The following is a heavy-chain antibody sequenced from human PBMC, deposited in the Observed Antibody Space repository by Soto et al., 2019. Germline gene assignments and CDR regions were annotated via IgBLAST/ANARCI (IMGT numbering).Heavy chain of an antibody. V-gene: IGHV3-23*01. Sequence: EVQLLESGGGLVQPGGSLRLSCAASGFTFSSYAMSWVRQAPGKGLEWVSAISGSGGSTYYADSVKGRFTISRDNSKNTLYLQLNSLRAEDTAVYYCAKDLSLNTVTTFGFDYWGQGTLVTVSS. D-gene: IGHD4-17*01. J-gene: IGHJ4*02. CDR3: AKDLSLNTVTTFGFDY. CDR2: ISGSGGST. CDR1: GFTFSSYA.